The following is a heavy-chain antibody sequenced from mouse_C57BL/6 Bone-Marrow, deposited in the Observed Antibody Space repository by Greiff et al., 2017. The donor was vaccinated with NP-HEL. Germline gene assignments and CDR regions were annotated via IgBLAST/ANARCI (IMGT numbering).Heavy chain of an antibody. CDR1: GYTFTSYW. V-gene: IGHV1-69*01. CDR2: IDPSDSYT. CDR3: ARDYDYDEGYYFDY. Sequence: QVQLQQSGAELVMPGASVKLSCKASGYTFTSYWMHWVKQRPGQGLEWIGEIDPSDSYTNYNQKFKGKSTLTVDKSSSTAYMQLSSLTSEDSAVYYCARDYDYDEGYYFDYWGQGTTLTVSS. J-gene: IGHJ2*01. D-gene: IGHD2-4*01.